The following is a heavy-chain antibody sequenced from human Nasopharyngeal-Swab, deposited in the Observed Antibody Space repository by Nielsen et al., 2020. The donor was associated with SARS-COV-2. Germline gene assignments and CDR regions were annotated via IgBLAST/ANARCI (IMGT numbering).Heavy chain of an antibody. D-gene: IGHD4-17*01. J-gene: IGHJ4*02. CDR2: INPNSGGT. V-gene: IGHV1-2*06. Sequence: WVRQAPGQGLEWMGRINPNSGGTNYAQKFQGRVTMTRDTSISTAYMELSRLRSDDTAVYYCARISTVTTSSLFDYWGQGTLVTVPS. CDR3: ARISTVTTSSLFDY.